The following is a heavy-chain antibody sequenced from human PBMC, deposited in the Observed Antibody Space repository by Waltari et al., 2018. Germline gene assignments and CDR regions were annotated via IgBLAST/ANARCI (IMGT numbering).Heavy chain of an antibody. CDR3: ARGRPTIAAADFDY. Sequence: EVQLVESGGGLIQPGGSLRLSCAASGFTVSSNYMSWVRQAPGKGLEWVSVIYSGGSTYYADSVKGRFTISRDNSKNTLYLQMNSLRAEDTAVYYCARGRPTIAAADFDYWGQGTLVTVSS. CDR2: IYSGGST. V-gene: IGHV3-53*01. D-gene: IGHD6-13*01. J-gene: IGHJ4*02. CDR1: GFTVSSNY.